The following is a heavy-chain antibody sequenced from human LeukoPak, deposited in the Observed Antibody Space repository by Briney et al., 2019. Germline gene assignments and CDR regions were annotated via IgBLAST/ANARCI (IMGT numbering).Heavy chain of an antibody. CDR2: ISAYNGDT. Sequence: ASVKVSCKASGYTFISYGISWVRQARGQGLEWMGWISAYNGDTNYAQKLQGTVTMTTDTSTSTAYMELRSPRSDDTAVYYCARVWRGSGSYFPDYWGQGTLVTVSS. CDR3: ARVWRGSGSYFPDY. V-gene: IGHV1-18*01. CDR1: GYTFISYG. J-gene: IGHJ4*02. D-gene: IGHD3-10*01.